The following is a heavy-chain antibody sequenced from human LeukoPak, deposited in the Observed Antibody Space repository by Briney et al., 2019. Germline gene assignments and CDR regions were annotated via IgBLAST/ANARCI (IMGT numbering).Heavy chain of an antibody. V-gene: IGHV4-34*01. CDR2: INHSGST. D-gene: IGHD6-13*01. CDR3: ARLQQEGY. Sequence: GSLRLSCAASGFTFSSYEMNWVRQPPGKGLEWIGEINHSGSTNYNPSLKSRVTISVDTSKNQFSLKLSSVTAADTAVYYCARLQQEGYWGQGTLVTVSS. J-gene: IGHJ4*02. CDR1: GFTFSSYE.